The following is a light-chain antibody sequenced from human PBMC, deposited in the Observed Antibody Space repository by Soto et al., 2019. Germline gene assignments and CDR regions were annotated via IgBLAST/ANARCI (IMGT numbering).Light chain of an antibody. J-gene: IGKJ2*01. CDR3: QQSYNTPYT. V-gene: IGKV1-39*01. Sequence: DIQMTQSPSSLSASVGDRVTITCRASQSISSHLNWYQQKPGKAPNLLIYAAFGLHSGVPSRFSGSGSGTDFTLTISSLQPGDFASYYCQQSYNTPYTFGQGTKVDIK. CDR2: AAF. CDR1: QSISSH.